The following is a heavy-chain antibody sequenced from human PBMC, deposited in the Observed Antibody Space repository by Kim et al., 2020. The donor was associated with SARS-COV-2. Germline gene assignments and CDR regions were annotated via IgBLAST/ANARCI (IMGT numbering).Heavy chain of an antibody. J-gene: IGHJ6*03. CDR2: IHSTGTT. V-gene: IGHV4-59*08. CDR1: GASINNNY. Sequence: SETLSLTCTVSGASINNNYWTWIRQSPEKGLEWIGYIHSTGTTEYNPSLEGRVTLSIDTSSNQFSLTLRSVAAADTAMYFCGRNGVYLDVWGKGTTVTVSS. CDR3: GRNGVYLDV. D-gene: IGHD2-8*01.